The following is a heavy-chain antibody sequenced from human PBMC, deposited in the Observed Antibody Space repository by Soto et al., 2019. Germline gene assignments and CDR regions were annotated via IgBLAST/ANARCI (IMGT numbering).Heavy chain of an antibody. J-gene: IGHJ4*02. D-gene: IGHD1-1*01. CDR3: ARGTERFDY. Sequence: QVQLVESGGGVVQPGRSLRLSCAASGFTFSTYGIHWVRQAPGKGLEWVAVIWYAGSNKYYADSVKGRLTISRDNSKNTLYQQTNSRRAEDTTVYYCARGTERFDYWGQGTLVTVSS. CDR2: IWYAGSNK. CDR1: GFTFSTYG. V-gene: IGHV3-33*01.